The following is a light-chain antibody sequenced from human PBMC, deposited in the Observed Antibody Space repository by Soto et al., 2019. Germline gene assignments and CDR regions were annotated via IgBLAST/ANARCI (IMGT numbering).Light chain of an antibody. Sequence: EIVLTQSPGTLSLSPGERATLYCRASQSVGSNYLAWYQQKPGQAPGVLIYGASSRATGIPDRFSGSGSGADFTLTISRLEPEDFVVYYCQQYTTSPFTFGPGTKVDIK. CDR1: QSVGSNY. J-gene: IGKJ3*01. CDR2: GAS. CDR3: QQYTTSPFT. V-gene: IGKV3-20*01.